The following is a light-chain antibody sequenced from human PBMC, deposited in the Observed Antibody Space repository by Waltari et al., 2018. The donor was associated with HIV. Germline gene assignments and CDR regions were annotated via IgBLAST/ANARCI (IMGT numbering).Light chain of an antibody. CDR1: SSNIGTNS. CDR3: AAWDDSLNGYV. CDR2: RNS. V-gene: IGLV1-44*01. Sequence: QSVLTQPPSASGTPGHRVTISCSGSSSNIGTNSVNWYQHLPETAPKLLIFRNSHGPSGAPDRFSGSKPGTSASLAISGLQSEDEADYYCAAWDDSLNGYVFGTGTTVTVL. J-gene: IGLJ1*01.